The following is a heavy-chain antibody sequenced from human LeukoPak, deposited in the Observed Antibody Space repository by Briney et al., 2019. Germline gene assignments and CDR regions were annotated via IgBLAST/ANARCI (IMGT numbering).Heavy chain of an antibody. D-gene: IGHD3-22*01. V-gene: IGHV3-23*01. J-gene: IGHJ4*02. CDR1: GLTFSRYN. Sequence: PGGSLRLSCAASGLTFSRYNMNWVRQAPGKGLEWVAGISDSGGSTNYADSVKGRFTISRDNPKNTRYLQMNSLRAEDTAVYFCAKRGVVIRVILVGFHKEAYYFDSWGQGALVTVSS. CDR3: AKRGVVIRVILVGFHKEAYYFDS. CDR2: ISDSGGST.